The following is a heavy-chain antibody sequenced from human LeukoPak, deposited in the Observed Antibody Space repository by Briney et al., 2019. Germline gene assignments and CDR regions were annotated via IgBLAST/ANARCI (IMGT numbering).Heavy chain of an antibody. Sequence: SETLSLTCAVYGGSFSGYYWSWIRQPPGKGLEWIGEINHSGSTNYNPSLKSRVTISVDTSKNQFSLKLSSVTAADTAVYYCARGRTHDSSGYYGDFDYWGQGTLVTVSS. CDR1: GGSFSGYY. CDR2: INHSGST. CDR3: ARGRTHDSSGYYGDFDY. J-gene: IGHJ4*02. D-gene: IGHD3-22*01. V-gene: IGHV4-34*01.